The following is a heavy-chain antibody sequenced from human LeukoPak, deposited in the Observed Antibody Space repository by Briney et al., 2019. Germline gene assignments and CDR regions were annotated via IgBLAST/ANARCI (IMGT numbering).Heavy chain of an antibody. J-gene: IGHJ4*02. CDR3: ATSEDVSSVYRSLNY. V-gene: IGHV3-7*01. Sequence: GGSLRLSCAASGFTFSNYWMSWVRQAPGKGLEWVASIKQDGSEKSYVDSVKGRFTISRDNAKNSLYLQMNSLRAEATAVYYCATSEDVSSVYRSLNYWGQGTLVTVSS. CDR1: GFTFSNYW. D-gene: IGHD3-22*01. CDR2: IKQDGSEK.